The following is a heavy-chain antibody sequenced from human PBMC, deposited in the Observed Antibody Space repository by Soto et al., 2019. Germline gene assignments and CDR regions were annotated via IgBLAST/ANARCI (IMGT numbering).Heavy chain of an antibody. Sequence: QVQLVQSGAEVKKAGASVKVSCKASGYTFTSYDINWVRQATGQGLEWMGWMNPNSGNTGYAQKFHSRVTMSRNTSISTAYMELSSLRSEDTAVYYWAREGGYSSGFDYWGQGTLVTVSS. D-gene: IGHD5-18*01. J-gene: IGHJ4*02. V-gene: IGHV1-8*01. CDR1: GYTFTSYD. CDR3: AREGGYSSGFDY. CDR2: MNPNSGNT.